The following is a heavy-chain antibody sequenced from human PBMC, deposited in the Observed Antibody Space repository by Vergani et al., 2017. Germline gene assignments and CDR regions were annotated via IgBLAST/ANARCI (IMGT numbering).Heavy chain of an antibody. CDR1: GASVNSYY. CDR3: ARSRIYYGAGSPDC. Sequence: QVKLQESGPGLVKPSETLSLTCTVSGASVNSYYWSWIRQPPGKGLEWMGYVSFRGDTLYDPSVKGRMTISLNTSSNQFYLYLTSVTAADTAVYYCARSRIYYGAGSPDCWGQGTLVTVSS. D-gene: IGHD3-10*01. CDR2: VSFRGDT. J-gene: IGHJ4*02. V-gene: IGHV4-59*02.